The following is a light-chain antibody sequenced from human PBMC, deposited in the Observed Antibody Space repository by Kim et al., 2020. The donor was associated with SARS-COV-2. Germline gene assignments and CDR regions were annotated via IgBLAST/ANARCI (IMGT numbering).Light chain of an antibody. V-gene: IGKV4-1*01. CDR2: WAS. CDR1: QSVFYSSNNKNF. J-gene: IGKJ2*01. CDR3: QQYYSSPYT. Sequence: IVMTQAVDSLAVSLGEKATINCKTSQSVFYSSNNKNFLAWYQQKPGQPPKLLIYWASTRQSGVPDRFSGSGSGTDFTLTISSLQAEDVAVYYCQQYYSSPYTFGQGTKLEI.